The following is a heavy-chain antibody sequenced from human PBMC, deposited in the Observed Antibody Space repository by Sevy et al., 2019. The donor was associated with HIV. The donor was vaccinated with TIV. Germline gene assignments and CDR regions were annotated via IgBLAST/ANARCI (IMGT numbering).Heavy chain of an antibody. CDR2: IIPIFGTA. J-gene: IGHJ6*02. Sequence: ASVKVSCKASGGTFSSYAISWVRQAPGQGLEWMGGIIPIFGTANYAQKFQGRVTITGDESTSTAYMELSSLRSEDTAVYYCARGIAVAGQYYYYGMDVWGQGTTVTVSS. CDR1: GGTFSSYA. V-gene: IGHV1-69*13. CDR3: ARGIAVAGQYYYYGMDV. D-gene: IGHD6-19*01.